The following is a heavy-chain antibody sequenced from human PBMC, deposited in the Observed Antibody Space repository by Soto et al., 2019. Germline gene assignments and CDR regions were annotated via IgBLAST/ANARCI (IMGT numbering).Heavy chain of an antibody. CDR3: ARAVAGYSSSWYPYYFDY. Sequence: SETLSLTCTVSGGSISSGGYYWSWIRQHPGKGLEWIGYIYYSGSTYYNPSPKSRVTISVDTSKNQFSLKLSSVTAADTAVYYCARAVAGYSSSWYPYYFDYWGQGTLVTVSS. CDR1: GGSISSGGYY. V-gene: IGHV4-31*03. CDR2: IYYSGST. J-gene: IGHJ4*02. D-gene: IGHD6-13*01.